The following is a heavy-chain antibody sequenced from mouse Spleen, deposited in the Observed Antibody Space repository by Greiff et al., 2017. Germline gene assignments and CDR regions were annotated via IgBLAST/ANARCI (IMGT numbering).Heavy chain of an antibody. J-gene: IGHJ2*01. D-gene: IGHD1-1*01. CDR2: ILPGSGST. V-gene: IGHV1-9*01. CDR3: AIITTMEAY. Sequence: VKLQQSGAELMKPGASVKISCKATGYTFSSYWIEWVKQRPGHGLEWIGEILPGSGSTNYNEKFKSKATLTVDTSSSTAYMQLSSLTSEDSAVYYCAIITTMEAYWGQGTTLTVSS. CDR1: GYTFSSYW.